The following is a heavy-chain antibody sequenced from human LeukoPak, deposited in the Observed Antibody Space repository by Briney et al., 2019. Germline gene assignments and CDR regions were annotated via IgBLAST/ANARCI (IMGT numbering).Heavy chain of an antibody. CDR3: ARCPATGGAYNWFDH. V-gene: IGHV4-38-2*01. Sequence: SETLSLTCAVSGYSISSGYYWGWIRQPPGKGLEWIGSIYHSGSTYYNPSLKSRVTISVDTSKNQFSLKLSSVTAADTAVYYCARCPATGGAYNWFDHWGQGTLVTVFS. D-gene: IGHD3-10*01. J-gene: IGHJ5*02. CDR2: IYHSGST. CDR1: GYSISSGYY.